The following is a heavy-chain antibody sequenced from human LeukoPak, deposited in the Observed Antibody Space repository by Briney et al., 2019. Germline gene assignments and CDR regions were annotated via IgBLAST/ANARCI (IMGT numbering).Heavy chain of an antibody. CDR2: LSVDGSRQ. Sequence: GGSLRLSCAPSMGFTLRNYAIHGVRRAPGKGQEWGAILSVDGSRQHYADFLVGRFTISRDNSKNTVSLQMSSLRTEDTAVYFCAREQGGSGWSGFDYWGQGTLVTVSS. CDR1: MGFTLRNYA. D-gene: IGHD6-19*01. J-gene: IGHJ4*02. CDR3: AREQGGSGWSGFDY. V-gene: IGHV3-30*15.